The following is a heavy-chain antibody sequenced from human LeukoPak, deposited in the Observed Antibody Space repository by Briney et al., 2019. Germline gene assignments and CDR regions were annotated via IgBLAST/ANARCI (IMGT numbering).Heavy chain of an antibody. V-gene: IGHV4-30-4*08. J-gene: IGHJ5*02. CDR3: ASTNCSSASCYGANWFDP. Sequence: KPSVTLSLTCTVSGGSISSGDYYWSWIRQPPGKGLEWIGYIYYSGNTFHYNPSLKSRVNISVDTSKNQFSLRLSSVTAVDTAVYYCASTNCSSASCYGANWFDPWGQGTLVTVSS. CDR2: IYYSGNT. D-gene: IGHD2-2*01. CDR1: GGSISSGDYY.